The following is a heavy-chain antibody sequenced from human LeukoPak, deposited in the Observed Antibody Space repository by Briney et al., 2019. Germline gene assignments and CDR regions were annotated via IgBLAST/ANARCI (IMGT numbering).Heavy chain of an antibody. J-gene: IGHJ4*02. CDR2: INSDGSWT. V-gene: IGHV3-74*01. D-gene: IGHD2/OR15-2a*01. Sequence: GGSLRLSRAASGNYWMRWVRQAPGKGLVWVSHINSDGSWTSYADSVKGRFTISKDNAKNTVYLQMNSLRAEDTAVYYCVSFYETYWGRGTLVTVSS. CDR3: VSFYETY. CDR1: GNYW.